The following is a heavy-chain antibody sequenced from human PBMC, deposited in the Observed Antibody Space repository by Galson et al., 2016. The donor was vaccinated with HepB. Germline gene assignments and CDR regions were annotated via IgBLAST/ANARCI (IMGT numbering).Heavy chain of an antibody. J-gene: IGHJ4*02. CDR2: ISTTGTYI. D-gene: IGHD5-24*01. CDR3: ARMATRGTHFDY. V-gene: IGHV3-21*01. CDR1: GFTFSSYS. Sequence: SLRLSCAASGFTFSSYSFNWVRQAPGKGLEWVSSISTTGTYIYYADSVRGRFTISRDTAPNSLSLQMKSLRAEDTAVYYCARMATRGTHFDYWGQGTLVTVSS.